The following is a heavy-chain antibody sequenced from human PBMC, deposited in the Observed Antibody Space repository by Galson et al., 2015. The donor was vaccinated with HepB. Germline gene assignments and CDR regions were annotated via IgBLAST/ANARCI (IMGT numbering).Heavy chain of an antibody. V-gene: IGHV3-30-3*01. CDR2: ISYDGSNK. CDR3: ARDLLDITMVRGSWFDP. J-gene: IGHJ5*02. CDR1: GFTFSSYA. Sequence: SLRLSCAASGFTFSSYAMHWVRQAPGKGLEWVAVISYDGSNKYYADSVKGRFTISRDNSKNTLYLQMNSLRAEDTAVYYCARDLLDITMVRGSWFDPWGQGTLVTVSS. D-gene: IGHD3-10*01.